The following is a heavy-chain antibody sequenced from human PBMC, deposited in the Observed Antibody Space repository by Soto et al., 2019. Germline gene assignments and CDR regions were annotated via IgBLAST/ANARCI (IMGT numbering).Heavy chain of an antibody. D-gene: IGHD3-10*01. Sequence: GASVKVSCKASGYTFTGYYMHWVRQAPGQGLEWMGWINPNSGGTNYAQKFQGWVTMTRDTSISTAYMELSRLRSDDTAVYYCARDPNMIYGSGSLMPCNWFDPWGQGTLVTVSS. J-gene: IGHJ5*02. CDR2: INPNSGGT. CDR1: GYTFTGYY. CDR3: ARDPNMIYGSGSLMPCNWFDP. V-gene: IGHV1-2*04.